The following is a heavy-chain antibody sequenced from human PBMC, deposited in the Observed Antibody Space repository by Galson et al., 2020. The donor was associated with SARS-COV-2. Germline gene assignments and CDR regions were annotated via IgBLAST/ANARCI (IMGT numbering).Heavy chain of an antibody. CDR1: GTSFSGFS. CDR3: AKFSVGYSYAST. CDR2: VVHTGTT. Sequence: SQASETLSLTCAVSGTSFSGFSWGWVRQPPGQGLEWIGEVVHTGTTYYNPSLKSRVTVSLDASENHFSLKLTSVTAADTAIYYCAKFSVGYSYASTWGQGTMVTVSS. J-gene: IGHJ3*01. V-gene: IGHV4-34*12. D-gene: IGHD5-18*01.